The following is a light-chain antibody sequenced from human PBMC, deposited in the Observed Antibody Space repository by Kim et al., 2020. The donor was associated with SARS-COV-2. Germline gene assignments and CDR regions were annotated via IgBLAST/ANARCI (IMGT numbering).Light chain of an antibody. Sequence: GDRVTITCRASQSISTWLAWYQQKPGKAPKLLIYDASSLQSGVPSRFSGSGSGTEFTLTISSLQPDDFASYYCQQYNSYPYTFGQGTKLEI. V-gene: IGKV1-5*01. J-gene: IGKJ2*01. CDR3: QQYNSYPYT. CDR1: QSISTW. CDR2: DAS.